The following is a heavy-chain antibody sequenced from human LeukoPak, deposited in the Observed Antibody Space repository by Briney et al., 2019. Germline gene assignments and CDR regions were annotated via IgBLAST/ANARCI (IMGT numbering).Heavy chain of an antibody. V-gene: IGHV1-18*01. CDR3: ARVLAGTKKDY. CDR1: GYTFTSYG. D-gene: IGHD2-15*01. Sequence: ALVKVSCKASGYTFTSYGISWVRQAPGQGLEWMGWISAYNGNTNYAQKLQGRVTMTTDTSTSTAYMEPRSLRSDDTAVYYCARVLAGTKKDYWGQGTLVTVSS. J-gene: IGHJ4*02. CDR2: ISAYNGNT.